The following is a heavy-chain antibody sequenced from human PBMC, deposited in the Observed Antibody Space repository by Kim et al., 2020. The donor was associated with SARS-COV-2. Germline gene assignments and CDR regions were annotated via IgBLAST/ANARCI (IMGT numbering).Heavy chain of an antibody. Sequence: SETLSLTCTVSGGSISSDDYYWSWIRQPPGKGLEWIGYIYYSGSTYYNPSLKSRVTISVDTSKNQFSLKLSSVTAADTAVYYCARVRFSITIFGVVTRLFDYWGQGTLVTVSS. CDR3: ARVRFSITIFGVVTRLFDY. V-gene: IGHV4-30-4*01. CDR2: IYYSGST. CDR1: GGSISSDDYY. D-gene: IGHD3-3*01. J-gene: IGHJ4*02.